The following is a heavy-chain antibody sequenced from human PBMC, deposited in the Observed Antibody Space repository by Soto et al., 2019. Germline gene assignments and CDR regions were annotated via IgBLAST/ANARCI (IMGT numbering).Heavy chain of an antibody. D-gene: IGHD6-19*01. CDR2: MNPNSGNT. CDR3: AGSGCDNDAFAI. CDR1: GYTFTSYD. V-gene: IGHV1-8*01. Sequence: ASVKVSCKASGYTFTSYDINWVRQATGQGLEWMGWMNPNSGNTGYAQKFQGRVTMTRNTSISTAYMVLSSLRSEDTAVYYCAGSGCDNDAFAIWGQGTMVTISS. J-gene: IGHJ3*02.